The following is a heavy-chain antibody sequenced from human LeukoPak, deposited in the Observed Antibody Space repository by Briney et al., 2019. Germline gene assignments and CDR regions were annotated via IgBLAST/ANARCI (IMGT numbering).Heavy chain of an antibody. Sequence: ASVKVSCKASGGTFSSYAISWVRQAPGQGLGWMGGIIPIFGTANYAQKFQGRVTITTDESTSTAYMELSSLRSEDTAVYYCAAGGTYSSGEEFDYWGQGTLVTVSS. CDR2: IIPIFGTA. J-gene: IGHJ4*02. CDR1: GGTFSSYA. D-gene: IGHD6-25*01. V-gene: IGHV1-69*05. CDR3: AAGGTYSSGEEFDY.